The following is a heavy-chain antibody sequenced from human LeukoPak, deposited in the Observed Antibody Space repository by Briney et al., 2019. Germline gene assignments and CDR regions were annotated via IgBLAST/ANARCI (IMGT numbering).Heavy chain of an antibody. CDR1: GFTFSSYS. Sequence: GGSLRLSCAASGFTFSSYSMNWVRQAPGKGLEWVSSISSSSSYVYYADSVKGRFTISRDNAKNSLYLQMNSLRAEDTAVYYCARDSLSAYDILTGYYIGLRGVVDYWGQGTLVTVSS. J-gene: IGHJ4*02. V-gene: IGHV3-21*01. CDR2: ISSSSSYV. D-gene: IGHD3-9*01. CDR3: ARDSLSAYDILTGYYIGLRGVVDY.